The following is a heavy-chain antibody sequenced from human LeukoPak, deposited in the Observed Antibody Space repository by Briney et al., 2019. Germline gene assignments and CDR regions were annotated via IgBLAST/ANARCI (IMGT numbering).Heavy chain of an antibody. CDR2: ISDSGGST. Sequence: GGSLRLSCSASGFPFSSYAMHWVRQAPGKGLEYVSAISDSGGSTYYADSVKGRFTISRDNSKNTLYLQMSSLRDEETAVYFCVLLYSFGPYGLDVWGQGTTVTVSS. CDR1: GFPFSSYA. D-gene: IGHD2/OR15-2a*01. CDR3: VLLYSFGPYGLDV. V-gene: IGHV3-64D*09. J-gene: IGHJ6*02.